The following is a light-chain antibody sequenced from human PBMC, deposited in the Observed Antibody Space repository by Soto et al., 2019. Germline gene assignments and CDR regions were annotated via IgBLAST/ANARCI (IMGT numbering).Light chain of an antibody. Sequence: EIVLTQSPGTLSLSPGERATLSCRASQRVTGSSLAWYQHKPGQAPRLLIYGASSRATGIPDRFSGSGSGTDFTLTVSILEPEDFAVYYCQQYGDSPRTFGQGTKVEIK. CDR2: GAS. CDR1: QRVTGSS. V-gene: IGKV3-20*01. CDR3: QQYGDSPRT. J-gene: IGKJ1*01.